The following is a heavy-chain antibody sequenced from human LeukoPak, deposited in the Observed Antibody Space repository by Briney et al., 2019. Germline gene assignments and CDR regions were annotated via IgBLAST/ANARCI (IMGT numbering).Heavy chain of an antibody. D-gene: IGHD6-13*01. CDR1: GGSISSSSYY. J-gene: IGHJ6*03. Sequence: SETLSLTCTVSGGSISSSSYYWGWIRQPPGKGLEWIGSIYYSGSTYYNPSLKSRVTISVDTSKNQFSLKLSSVTAADTAVYYCARLVAAVLSYYYYMGVWGKGTTVTVSS. CDR3: ARLVAAVLSYYYYMGV. CDR2: IYYSGST. V-gene: IGHV4-39*01.